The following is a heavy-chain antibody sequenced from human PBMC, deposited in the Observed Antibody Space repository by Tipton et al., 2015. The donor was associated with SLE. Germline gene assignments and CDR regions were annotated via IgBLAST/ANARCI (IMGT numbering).Heavy chain of an antibody. Sequence: QSGAEVKKPGASVKVSCKASRYTFTGYYMHWVRQAPGQGLEWMGWINPNSGGTNYAQKFQGRVTMTRDTSISTAYMELSRLRSDDTAVYYCARSYYYDSSGSLGEYFQHWGQGTLVTVSS. CDR3: ARSYYYDSSGSLGEYFQH. CDR2: INPNSGGT. CDR1: RYTFTGYY. D-gene: IGHD3-22*01. J-gene: IGHJ1*01. V-gene: IGHV1-2*02.